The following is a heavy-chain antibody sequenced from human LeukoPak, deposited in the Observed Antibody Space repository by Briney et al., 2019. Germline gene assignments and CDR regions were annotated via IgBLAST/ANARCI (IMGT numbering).Heavy chain of an antibody. V-gene: IGHV3-30*02. CDR3: ARDWGTSSLYLVN. Sequence: GGSLRLSCAASGFTFSSNGMHWVRQAPGKGLEWVTFIQNDGNNKKYADSVKGRFTISRDNSKNTLYQQMNSLRAEDTAVYYCARDWGTSSLYLVNWGQGTLVTVSS. CDR2: IQNDGNNK. D-gene: IGHD6-6*01. CDR1: GFTFSSNG. J-gene: IGHJ4*02.